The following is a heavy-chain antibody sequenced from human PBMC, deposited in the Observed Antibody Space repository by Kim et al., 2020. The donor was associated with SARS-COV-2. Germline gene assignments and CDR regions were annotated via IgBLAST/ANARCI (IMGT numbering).Heavy chain of an antibody. D-gene: IGHD3-22*01. J-gene: IGHJ4*02. CDR3: TTPETLYESSGYSNDY. Sequence: VKSRFTISRDDSKNTLYLQMNSLKTEDTAVYYCTTPETLYESSGYSNDYWGQGTLVTVSS. V-gene: IGHV3-15*01.